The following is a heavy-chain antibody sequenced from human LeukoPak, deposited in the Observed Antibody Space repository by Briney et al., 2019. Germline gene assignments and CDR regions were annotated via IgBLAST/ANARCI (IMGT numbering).Heavy chain of an antibody. Sequence: TGGSLRLSCVASGFIFSYYDMDWVRQAPGRGLEWISYISSSRSIMYYADSELGRFTVSRDNAENTLYLQMNSLRGDDTAVYYCARHNQGSPDYWGQGTLVTVSS. CDR2: ISSSRSIM. J-gene: IGHJ4*02. CDR3: ARHNQGSPDY. V-gene: IGHV3-48*01. CDR1: GFIFSYYD.